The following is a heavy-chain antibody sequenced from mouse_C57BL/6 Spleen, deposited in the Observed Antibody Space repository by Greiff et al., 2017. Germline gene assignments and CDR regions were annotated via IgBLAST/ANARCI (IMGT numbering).Heavy chain of an antibody. CDR2: ISDGGSYT. Sequence: EVQLVESGGGLVKPGGSLKLSCAASGFTFSSYAMSWVRQTPEKRLEWVATISDGGSYTYYPDNVKGRFTISRDNAKNNLYLQMSHLKSEDTAMYYCARDRTGNDYWGQGTTLTVSS. CDR1: GFTFSSYA. J-gene: IGHJ2*01. D-gene: IGHD4-1*01. CDR3: ARDRTGNDY. V-gene: IGHV5-4*01.